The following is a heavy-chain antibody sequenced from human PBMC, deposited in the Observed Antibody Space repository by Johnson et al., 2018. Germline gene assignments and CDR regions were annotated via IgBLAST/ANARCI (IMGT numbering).Heavy chain of an antibody. CDR3: ARGDFWSDILWYFDY. CDR1: GFIFSSYD. CDR2: INTDGSST. V-gene: IGHV3-74*02. J-gene: IGHJ4*02. Sequence: EVQLVESGGGVVQPGTSLRLSCAASGFIFSSYDMHWVRQVPGKGLEWVSGINTDGSSTSYADSVKGRFTISRDNAKNTLYLQMNSLRAEDTAVYYCARGDFWSDILWYFDYWGQGTLVTLSS. D-gene: IGHD3-3*01.